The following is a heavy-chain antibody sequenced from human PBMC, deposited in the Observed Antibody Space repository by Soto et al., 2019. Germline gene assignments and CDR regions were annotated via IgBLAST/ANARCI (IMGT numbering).Heavy chain of an antibody. CDR3: ARMVYDAR. D-gene: IGHD2-8*01. CDR2: IIPIFGTA. CDR1: GGTFSSYA. J-gene: IGHJ4*01. V-gene: IGHV1-69*13. Sequence: SVKGACKASGGTFSSYAISWVRQAPGQGLEWMGGIIPIFGTANYAQKFQGRVTITADESTSTAYMELSSLRSEATAVYYCARMVYDARWCQETLLAVFS.